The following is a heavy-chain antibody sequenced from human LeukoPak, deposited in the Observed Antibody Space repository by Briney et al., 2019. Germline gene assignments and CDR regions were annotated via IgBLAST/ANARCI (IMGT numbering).Heavy chain of an antibody. Sequence: PSETLSLTCAVSGYSISSGYYWGWIRPPPGKGLEWIGSIYHSGSTYYNPSLKSRVTISVDTSKNQFSLKLSSVTAADTAVYYCARDRERYYGSGSFDYWGQGTLVTVSS. CDR3: ARDRERYYGSGSFDY. CDR1: GYSISSGYY. J-gene: IGHJ4*02. V-gene: IGHV4-38-2*02. D-gene: IGHD3-10*01. CDR2: IYHSGST.